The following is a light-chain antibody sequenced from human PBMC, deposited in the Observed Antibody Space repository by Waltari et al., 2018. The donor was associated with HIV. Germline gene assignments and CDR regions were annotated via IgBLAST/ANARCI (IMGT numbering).Light chain of an antibody. J-gene: IGLJ2*01. CDR3: QSAHSSATI. V-gene: IGLV3-25*03. CDR1: TLPNHY. CDR2: KDT. Sequence: SYELTQAPSLSVPPGQTAKITCSGDTLPNHYVYWYQQKAGRAPVMIISKDTGRISGFPTRFSASRSGTTATLIISGVLAEDEADYYCQSAHSSATIFGGGTKLTVL.